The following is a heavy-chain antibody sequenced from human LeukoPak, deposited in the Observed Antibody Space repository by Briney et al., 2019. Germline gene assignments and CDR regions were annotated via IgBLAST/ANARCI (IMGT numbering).Heavy chain of an antibody. D-gene: IGHD2-2*01. CDR1: GYTFTGYY. CDR3: ARDVVVVPAASNWFDP. Sequence: ASVKVSCKASGYTFTGYYMHWVRQAPGQGLEWMGWINPNSGDTNYAQKFQGRVTMTRDTSISTAYMELSRLRSDDTAVYYCARDVVVVPAASNWFDPWGQGTLVTVSS. CDR2: INPNSGDT. J-gene: IGHJ5*02. V-gene: IGHV1-2*02.